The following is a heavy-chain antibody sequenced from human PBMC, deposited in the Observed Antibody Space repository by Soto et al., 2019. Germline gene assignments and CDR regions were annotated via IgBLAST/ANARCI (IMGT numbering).Heavy chain of an antibody. CDR3: ARDNGADYYDSSGNDAFDI. D-gene: IGHD3-22*01. CDR2: IYYSGST. CDR1: GGSISSGDYY. J-gene: IGHJ3*02. V-gene: IGHV4-30-4*01. Sequence: LSLTCTVSGGSISSGDYYWSWIRHPPGKGLEWIGYIYYSGSTYYNPSLKSRVTISVDTSKNQFSLKLSSVTAADTAVYYCARDNGADYYDSSGNDAFDIWGQGTMVTVSS.